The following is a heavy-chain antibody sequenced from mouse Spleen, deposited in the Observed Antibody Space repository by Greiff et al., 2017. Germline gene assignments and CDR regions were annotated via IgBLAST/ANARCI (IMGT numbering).Heavy chain of an antibody. V-gene: IGHV2-9*02. CDR1: GFSLTSYG. J-gene: IGHJ4*01. CDR3: ARGGYGSSRAMDY. D-gene: IGHD1-1*01. Sequence: QVQLKESGPGLVAPSQSLSITCTVSGFSLTSYGVHWVRQPPGKGLEWLGVIWAGGSTNYNSALMSRLSISKDNSKSQVFLKMNSLQTDDTAMYYCARGGYGSSRAMDYWGQGTSVTVSS. CDR2: IWAGGST.